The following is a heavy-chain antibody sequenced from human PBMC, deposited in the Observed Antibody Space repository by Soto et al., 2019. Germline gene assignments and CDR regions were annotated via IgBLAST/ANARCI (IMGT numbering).Heavy chain of an antibody. D-gene: IGHD3-3*01. CDR2: ISNSGGST. J-gene: IGHJ3*02. V-gene: IGHV3-23*01. CDR1: GFTFSTYS. CDR3: AKDWTSI. Sequence: GGSLSLSCAASGFTFSTYSMTWLRQAPGKGLEWVSTISNSGGSTYYIDSVKGRFTISRDNSKNTLYLQMNSLRVEDTAAYYCAKDWTSIWGQGTMVTVSS.